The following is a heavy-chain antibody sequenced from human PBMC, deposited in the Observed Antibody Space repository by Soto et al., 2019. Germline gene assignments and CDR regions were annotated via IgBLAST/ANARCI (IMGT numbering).Heavy chain of an antibody. CDR1: GGSFSSSY. CDR3: ARDSSGYNWFDP. CDR2: IYHSGTT. J-gene: IGHJ5*02. D-gene: IGHD5-12*01. Sequence: QAQLQESGPGLVKPSETLSLTCTVSGGSFSSSYWIWIRQSPGKGLEWIGYIYHSGTTKYNPSLKSRVTMSVDTSKNQFSLNLSSVTAADTAVYYCARDSSGYNWFDPWGQGILVTVSS. V-gene: IGHV4-59*01.